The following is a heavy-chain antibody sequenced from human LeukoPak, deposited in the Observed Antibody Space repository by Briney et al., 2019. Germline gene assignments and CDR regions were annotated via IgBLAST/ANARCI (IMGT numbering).Heavy chain of an antibody. CDR2: IYYSGST. CDR3: ARVGVDSGWYESRNYYYYGMDV. D-gene: IGHD6-19*01. Sequence: AETLSLTCTVSGGSISSYYRSWVRQAPGKGLEWVGDIYYSGSTKYNHSLKCRVTMSVDTSKNQFSLKLSSVTAADTAVYYCARVGVDSGWYESRNYYYYGMDVWGQGTTVTVSS. J-gene: IGHJ6*02. CDR1: GGSISSYY. V-gene: IGHV4-59*12.